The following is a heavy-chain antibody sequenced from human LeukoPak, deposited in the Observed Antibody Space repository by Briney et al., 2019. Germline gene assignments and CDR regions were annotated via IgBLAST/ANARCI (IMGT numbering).Heavy chain of an antibody. CDR2: INHSGSS. V-gene: IGHV4-34*01. CDR3: ARFSGWYEYYFDY. Sequence: SETLSLTCAVYGGSFSGFYWSWIRQPPGKGLEWIGEINHSGSSNYNPSLKSRVTISVDTSKNQFSLKLSSVTAADTAVYYCARFSGWYEYYFDYWGQGTLVTVPS. J-gene: IGHJ4*02. D-gene: IGHD6-19*01. CDR1: GGSFSGFY.